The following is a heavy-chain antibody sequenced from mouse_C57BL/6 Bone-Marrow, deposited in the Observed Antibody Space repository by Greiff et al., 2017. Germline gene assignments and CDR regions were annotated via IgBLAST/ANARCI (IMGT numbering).Heavy chain of an antibody. CDR2: IDPANGNT. Sequence: EVQLQQSVAELVRPGASVKLSCTASGFNIKNTYMHWVKQRPEQGLEWIGRIDPANGNTKYAPKFQGKATITADTSSNTAYLQLSSLTSEDTAIYYCARWRLFYGNYVAGAMDYWGQGTSVTVSS. CDR1: GFNIKNTY. D-gene: IGHD2-1*01. V-gene: IGHV14-3*01. J-gene: IGHJ4*01. CDR3: ARWRLFYGNYVAGAMDY.